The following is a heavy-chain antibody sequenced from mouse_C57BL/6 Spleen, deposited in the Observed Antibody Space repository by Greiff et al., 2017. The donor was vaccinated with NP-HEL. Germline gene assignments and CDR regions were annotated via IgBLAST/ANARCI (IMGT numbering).Heavy chain of an antibody. CDR1: GFTFSDYY. D-gene: IGHD1-2*01. CDR3: ARDHYYGDWYFDV. CDR2: INYDGSST. V-gene: IGHV5-16*01. J-gene: IGHJ1*03. Sequence: EVKLVESEGGLVQPGSSMKLSCTASGFTFSDYYMAWVRQVPEKGLEWVANINYDGSSTYYLDSLKSRFIISRDNAKNILYLQMSRLKSEDTATYYCARDHYYGDWYFDVWGTGTTVTVSS.